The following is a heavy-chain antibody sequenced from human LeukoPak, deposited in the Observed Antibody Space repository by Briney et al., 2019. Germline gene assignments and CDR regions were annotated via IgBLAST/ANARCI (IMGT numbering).Heavy chain of an antibody. V-gene: IGHV4-34*01. Sequence: SETLSLTCAVHGGSFSGYYWSWIRQPPGKGLEWIGEINHSGSTNYNPSLKSRVTISVDTSKNQFSLKLSSVTAADTAVYYCARGPVGRRCSGGSCHWSWVSWFDPWGQGTLVTVSS. D-gene: IGHD2-15*01. CDR2: INHSGST. J-gene: IGHJ5*02. CDR3: ARGPVGRRCSGGSCHWSWVSWFDP. CDR1: GGSFSGYY.